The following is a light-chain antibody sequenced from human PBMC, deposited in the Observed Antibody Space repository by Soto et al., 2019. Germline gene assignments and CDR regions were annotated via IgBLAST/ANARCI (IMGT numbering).Light chain of an antibody. V-gene: IGKV3-20*01. CDR1: QRVDDSH. CDR3: QQYRMSPKT. Sequence: LVLTQYPGTLSLSPGERATLSCRASQRVDDSHLSWYQLRPGQAPRLLXDGASTRATGIPDRLSGSGSGTDFSLTIRGLKPEDFAVYYCQQYRMSPKTFGQGTRLEIK. CDR2: GAS. J-gene: IGKJ5*01.